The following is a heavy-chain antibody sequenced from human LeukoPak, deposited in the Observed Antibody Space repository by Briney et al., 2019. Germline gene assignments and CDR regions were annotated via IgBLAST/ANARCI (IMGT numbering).Heavy chain of an antibody. J-gene: IGHJ5*02. CDR1: GYTFTSYD. Sequence: ASVKVSCKTSGYTFTSYDINWVRQTTGQGLEWMGWINPNSGGTNYAQKFQGRVTMTRDTSISTAYMELSRLRSDDTAVYYCARDGGITIFGVVIGWFDPWGQGTLVTVSS. V-gene: IGHV1-2*02. CDR2: INPNSGGT. D-gene: IGHD3-3*01. CDR3: ARDGGITIFGVVIGWFDP.